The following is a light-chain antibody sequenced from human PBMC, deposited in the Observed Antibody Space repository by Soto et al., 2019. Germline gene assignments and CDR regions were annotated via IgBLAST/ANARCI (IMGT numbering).Light chain of an antibody. V-gene: IGKV1-5*03. Sequence: EIQGGQYPSSLAGSVGDRVTITCRASQTISSWLAWYQQKPGKAPKLLIYKASTLKSGVPSRFSGSGSGTEFTLTISNLQPDDSATYYCHQSCTTWTFCQRTKVDI. CDR2: KAS. CDR1: QTISSW. J-gene: IGKJ1*01. CDR3: HQSCTTWT.